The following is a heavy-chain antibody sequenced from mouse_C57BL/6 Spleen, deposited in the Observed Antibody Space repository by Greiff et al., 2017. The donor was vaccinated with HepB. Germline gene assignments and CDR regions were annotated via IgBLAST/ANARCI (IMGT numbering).Heavy chain of an antibody. CDR3: ARPRTTVEGWFAY. Sequence: EVQLQQSGPELVKPGASVKMSCKASGYTFTDYNMHWVKQSHGKSLEWIGYINPNNGGTSYNQKFKGKATLTVNKSSSTAYMELRSLTSEDSAVYYCARPRTTVEGWFAYWGQGTLVTVSA. V-gene: IGHV1-22*01. D-gene: IGHD1-1*01. CDR2: INPNNGGT. CDR1: GYTFTDYN. J-gene: IGHJ3*01.